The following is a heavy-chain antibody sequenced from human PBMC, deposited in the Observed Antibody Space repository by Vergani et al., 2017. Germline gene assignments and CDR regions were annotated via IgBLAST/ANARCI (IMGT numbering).Heavy chain of an antibody. CDR1: GYTFTSYA. V-gene: IGHV1-3*01. D-gene: IGHD3-16*01. J-gene: IGHJ4*02. CDR3: ARDRYSPALGDFDY. Sequence: QVQLVQSGAEVKKPGASVKVSCKASGYTFTSYAMHWVRQAPGQRLEWMGWINAGNGNTKYSQKFQGSVTITRDTSASTAYMELSSLRSEDTAVYYCARDRYSPALGDFDYWGQGTLVTVSS. CDR2: INAGNGNT.